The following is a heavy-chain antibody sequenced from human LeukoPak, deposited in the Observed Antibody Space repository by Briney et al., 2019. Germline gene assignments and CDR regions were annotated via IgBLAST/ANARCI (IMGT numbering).Heavy chain of an antibody. CDR2: IGASGGTT. D-gene: IGHD5-18*01. CDR1: GFTFSSYA. CDR3: AKDIVGYTYGAFDY. Sequence: GGSLRLSCAASGFTFSSYAMSWVRQAPGEGLEWVSAIGASGGTTYYADPVKGRFTISRDNSKNTLYLQMNSLRAEDTAVYYCAKDIVGYTYGAFDYWGQGTLVTVSS. V-gene: IGHV3-23*01. J-gene: IGHJ4*02.